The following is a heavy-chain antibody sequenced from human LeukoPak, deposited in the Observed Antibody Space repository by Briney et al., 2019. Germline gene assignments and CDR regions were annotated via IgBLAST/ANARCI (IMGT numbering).Heavy chain of an antibody. J-gene: IGHJ6*03. V-gene: IGHV1-69*01. CDR3: AISTWLQLRYYYYMDV. D-gene: IGHD5-24*01. Sequence: GASVKVSCKASGGTFSSYAIRWVRQAPGQGLEWMGGIIPIFGTANYAQKFQGRVTITADESTSTAYMELSSLRSEDTAVYYCAISTWLQLRYYYYMDVWGKGTTVTVSS. CDR1: GGTFSSYA. CDR2: IIPIFGTA.